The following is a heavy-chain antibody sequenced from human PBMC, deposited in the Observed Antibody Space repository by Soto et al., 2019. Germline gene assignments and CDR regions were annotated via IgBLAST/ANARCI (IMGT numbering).Heavy chain of an antibody. J-gene: IGHJ4*02. V-gene: IGHV4-30-2*01. CDR2: IYHSGST. Sequence: SETLSLTCAVSGGSISSGGYSWSWIRQPPGKGLEWIGYIYHSGSTYYNPSLKSRVTISVDRSKNQFSLKLSSVTAADTAVYYCARAFCSTSCYPNGYFDYWGQGTLVTVSS. CDR3: ARAFCSTSCYPNGYFDY. D-gene: IGHD2-2*01. CDR1: GGSISSGGYS.